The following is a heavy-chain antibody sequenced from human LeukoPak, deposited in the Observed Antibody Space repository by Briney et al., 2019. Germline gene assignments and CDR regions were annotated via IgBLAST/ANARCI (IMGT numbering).Heavy chain of an antibody. V-gene: IGHV1-18*01. J-gene: IGHJ3*02. Sequence: GASVKVSCKASGGTFSSYAISWVRQAPGQGLEWMGWISAYNGNTNYAQKFQGRVTMNKDTSTSTAYMELRSLRSDDTAVYYCARPSLTGTTLFRAFDIWGQGTMVTVSS. CDR2: ISAYNGNT. D-gene: IGHD1-20*01. CDR1: GGTFSSYA. CDR3: ARPSLTGTTLFRAFDI.